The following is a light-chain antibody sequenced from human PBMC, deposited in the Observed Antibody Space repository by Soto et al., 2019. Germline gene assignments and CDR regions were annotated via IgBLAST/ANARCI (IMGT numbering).Light chain of an antibody. CDR2: GAS. Sequence: EIVLTQSPATLSVSPGERATLSCRASQSVSSNLAWYQQKRGQAPRLLIYGASNRATGIPARFSGSGSGREFTLTISSLQPEDFAVYYCQHYNNWPPWTFGQGTKVEIK. V-gene: IGKV3-15*01. CDR1: QSVSSN. J-gene: IGKJ1*01. CDR3: QHYNNWPPWT.